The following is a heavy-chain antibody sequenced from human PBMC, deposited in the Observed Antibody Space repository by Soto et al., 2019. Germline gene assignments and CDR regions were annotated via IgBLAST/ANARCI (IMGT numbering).Heavy chain of an antibody. Sequence: SLRLSCAASGFTFSSYGVHWVRQAPGKGLEWVAVISYDGSNKYYADSVKGRFTISRDNSKNTLYLQMNSLRAEDTAVYYCAKSVYYDILTGPQGSWGQGTLVTVSS. CDR3: AKSVYYDILTGPQGS. J-gene: IGHJ5*02. D-gene: IGHD3-9*01. CDR2: ISYDGSNK. CDR1: GFTFSSYG. V-gene: IGHV3-30*18.